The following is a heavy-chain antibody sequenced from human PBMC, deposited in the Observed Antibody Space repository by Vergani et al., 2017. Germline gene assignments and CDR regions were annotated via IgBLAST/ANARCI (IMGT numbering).Heavy chain of an antibody. V-gene: IGHV1-69*12. Sequence: QVQLVQSGAEVKKPGSSVKVSCKASGGTFISYAISWVRQAPGQGLEWMGGIIPIFGTANYAQKFQGRVTITADESTSTAYMELSSLRSEDTAVYYCASGGRYYYGSGSYPFDYWGQGTLVTVSS. CDR3: ASGGRYYYGSGSYPFDY. CDR1: GGTFISYA. D-gene: IGHD3-10*01. J-gene: IGHJ4*02. CDR2: IIPIFGTA.